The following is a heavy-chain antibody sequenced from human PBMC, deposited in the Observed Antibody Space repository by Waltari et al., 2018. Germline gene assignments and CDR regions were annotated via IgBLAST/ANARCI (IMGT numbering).Heavy chain of an antibody. Sequence: QVTLRESGPALVKPTQTLTLTCTFSGFSLSTSGMCVSWIRQPPGKALEWLARLDWDDDKYYSTSLKTRLTISKDTAKNPVVLTMTNMDPMDTATYYCARIYGDYLGTHYYYYGMDVWGQGTTVTVSS. D-gene: IGHD4-17*01. V-gene: IGHV2-70*15. J-gene: IGHJ6*02. CDR2: LDWDDDK. CDR3: ARIYGDYLGTHYYYYGMDV. CDR1: GFSLSTSGMC.